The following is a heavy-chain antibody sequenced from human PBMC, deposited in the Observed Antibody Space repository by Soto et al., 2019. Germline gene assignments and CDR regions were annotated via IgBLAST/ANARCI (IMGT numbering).Heavy chain of an antibody. CDR3: ARDPLGYCTTTRCSRLGRDWFDP. CDR2: IKQDGSET. Sequence: EVQLMESGGGLVQPGESLRLSCVVSGFTFSGYWMSWVRQAPGKGLEWVANIKQDGSETNYVDSVKGRFTISRDNAKKSLYLQVNSLRVEDTAVYYCARDPLGYCTTTRCSRLGRDWFDPWGQGTRVTVSS. V-gene: IGHV3-7*01. CDR1: GFTFSGYW. J-gene: IGHJ5*02. D-gene: IGHD2-8*01.